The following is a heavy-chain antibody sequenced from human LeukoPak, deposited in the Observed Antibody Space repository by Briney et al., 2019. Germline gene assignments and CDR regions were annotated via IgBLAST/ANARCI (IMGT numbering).Heavy chain of an antibody. J-gene: IGHJ5*02. CDR2: ISSSSSSI. CDR3: ARYNWFDP. V-gene: IGHV3-48*01. CDR1: GFIFSSYG. Sequence: GSLRLSCAASGFIFSSYGMNWVRQAPGKGLEWVSYISSSSSSIYYADSVKGRFTISRDNAQNSLYLQMNSLRAEDTAVYYCARYNWFDPWGQGTLVTVSS.